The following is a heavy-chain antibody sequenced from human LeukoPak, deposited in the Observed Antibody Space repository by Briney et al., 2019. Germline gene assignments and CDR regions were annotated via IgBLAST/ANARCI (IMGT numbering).Heavy chain of an antibody. CDR3: ARGLIYSPNWFDP. CDR2: IYTGGNT. J-gene: IGHJ5*02. V-gene: IGHV3-66*01. Sequence: GGSLILSCAGSGFTVSSNYMSWVRQAPGKGLEWVSVIYTGGNTYYADSVKGRFTISRDNSKNTLYLQMNSLRAEDTAAYYCARGLIYSPNWFDPWGQGTLVTVSS. CDR1: GFTVSSNY. D-gene: IGHD4-11*01.